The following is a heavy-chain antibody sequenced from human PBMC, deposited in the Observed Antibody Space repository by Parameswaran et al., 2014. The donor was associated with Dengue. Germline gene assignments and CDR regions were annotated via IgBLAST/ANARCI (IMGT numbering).Heavy chain of an antibody. CDR3: VRDSESSAHGGHFYYNGMDV. V-gene: IGHV3-53*01. Sequence: RWIRQPPGKGLEWVSVIYSGETTYYAKSVKGRFTISRDTSKNMLFLEMNSLRVDDTAVYYCVRDSESSAHGGHFYYNGMDVWGQGTAVTVSS. CDR2: IYSGETT. D-gene: IGHD3-22*01. J-gene: IGHJ6*02.